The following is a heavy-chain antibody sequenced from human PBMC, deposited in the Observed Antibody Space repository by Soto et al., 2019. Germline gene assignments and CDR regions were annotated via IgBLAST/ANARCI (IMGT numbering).Heavy chain of an antibody. CDR2: IYYSGST. V-gene: IGHV4-31*03. CDR3: ARDYSGYDYDGMDV. D-gene: IGHD1-26*01. CDR1: GGSISSSGYY. J-gene: IGHJ6*02. Sequence: SETLSLTCTVSGGSISSSGYYWSWIRQHPGKGLEWIGYIYYSGSTYYNPSLESRVTISVDTSKNQFSLKLSSVTAADTAVYYCARDYSGYDYDGMDVWGQGTTVTVSS.